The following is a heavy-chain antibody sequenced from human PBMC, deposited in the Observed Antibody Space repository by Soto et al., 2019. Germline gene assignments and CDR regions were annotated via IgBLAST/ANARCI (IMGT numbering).Heavy chain of an antibody. Sequence: GESLKISSKASGYSFTTYWIRWVRQMPGEGLEWMGIIFPGDSDTRYSPSFRGRVTISADKSINTAYLQWSSLEASDTAMYYCARPPTGRSGYNYLDYWGQGTLVTVSS. V-gene: IGHV5-51*01. CDR3: ARPPTGRSGYNYLDY. D-gene: IGHD5-12*01. CDR2: IFPGDSDT. CDR1: GYSFTTYW. J-gene: IGHJ4*02.